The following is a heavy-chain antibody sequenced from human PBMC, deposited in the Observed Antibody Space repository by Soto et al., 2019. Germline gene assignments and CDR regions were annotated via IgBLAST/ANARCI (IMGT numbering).Heavy chain of an antibody. CDR2: IIPIFRTP. CDR3: ARDKDLLQLGGKYYYILYV. Sequence: QVQLEQSGAEVKQPGSSVRVSCKASGGTFSTSAISWVRQAPGQGLEWMGGIIPIFRTPDYAQKFQGRVTVSADESTSTAYLELNGLTSDDTAVYYCARDKDLLQLGGKYYYILYVSGQGTTVTVSS. J-gene: IGHJ6*02. CDR1: GGTFSTSA. V-gene: IGHV1-69*12. D-gene: IGHD5-12*01.